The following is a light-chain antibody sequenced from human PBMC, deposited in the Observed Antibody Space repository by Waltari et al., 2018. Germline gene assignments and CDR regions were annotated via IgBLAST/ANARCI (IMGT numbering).Light chain of an antibody. Sequence: QSALTQPRSVSGSPGQSVTISCTGTSSDVGVYNYVSWYQQHPGKAPKLIIYEVSTRPSGVPARFSGSKSGNTASLTISGLQAEDEADYYCCSHAGSYTWVFGGGTKLTVL. CDR3: CSHAGSYTWV. CDR2: EVS. J-gene: IGLJ3*02. V-gene: IGLV2-11*01. CDR1: SSDVGVYNY.